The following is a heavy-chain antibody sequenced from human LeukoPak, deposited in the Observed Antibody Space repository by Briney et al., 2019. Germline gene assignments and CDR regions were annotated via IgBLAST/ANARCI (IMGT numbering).Heavy chain of an antibody. D-gene: IGHD6-13*01. CDR1: GFIFSTYW. J-gene: IGHJ4*02. Sequence: PGGSLRLSCAASGFIFSTYWMSWVRQAPGKGLEWVANINQDGSEEFYVDSVKGRFTISRDNAKKSLYLQMNSLRAEGTAVYYCASGQQLGYWGQGTLVTVSS. V-gene: IGHV3-7*03. CDR3: ASGQQLGY. CDR2: INQDGSEE.